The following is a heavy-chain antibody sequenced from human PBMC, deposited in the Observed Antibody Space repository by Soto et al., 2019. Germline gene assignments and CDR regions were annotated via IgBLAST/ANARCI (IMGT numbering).Heavy chain of an antibody. CDR2: MYNTGST. Sequence: SETLSLTCTVSGGSIRGYYWSWIRQPPGKGLEWIGYMYNTGSTVYNPSFKSRATISVDTSKNQFSLKLNSVTAADTAVYYCARDLWGYCGTDCYPLDVWGQGTTVT. V-gene: IGHV4-59*01. CDR3: ARDLWGYCGTDCYPLDV. J-gene: IGHJ6*02. CDR1: GGSIRGYY. D-gene: IGHD2-21*02.